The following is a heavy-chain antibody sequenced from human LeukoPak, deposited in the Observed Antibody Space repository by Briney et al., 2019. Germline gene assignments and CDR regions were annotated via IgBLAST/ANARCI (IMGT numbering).Heavy chain of an antibody. CDR2: IYSGGGT. CDR3: ARGGYYYDSSGYYHDAFDI. Sequence: PGGSLRLSCAASGSAVSSNYMNWVRQAPGKGLKWVSIIYSGGGTYYANSVRGRFTISRDNSKNTLNLQMNSLRDEDTAVYYCARGGYYYDSSGYYHDAFDIWGQGTMVTVSS. V-gene: IGHV3-53*01. D-gene: IGHD3-22*01. J-gene: IGHJ3*02. CDR1: GSAVSSNY.